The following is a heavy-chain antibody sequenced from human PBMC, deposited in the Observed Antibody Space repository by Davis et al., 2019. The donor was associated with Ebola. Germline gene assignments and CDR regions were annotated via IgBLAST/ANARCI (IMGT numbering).Heavy chain of an antibody. D-gene: IGHD7-27*01. Sequence: GESLKTSCAASGFTFSTSAMNWVRQAPGKGLEWISTVGYSGYDTHYADSVKGRFTISRDNSKNTLFLQMSSLKAEDTALYYCAARPNWGSFHYWGQGILVTVSS. CDR2: VGYSGYDT. CDR3: AARPNWGSFHY. J-gene: IGHJ4*02. CDR1: GFTFSTSA. V-gene: IGHV3-23*01.